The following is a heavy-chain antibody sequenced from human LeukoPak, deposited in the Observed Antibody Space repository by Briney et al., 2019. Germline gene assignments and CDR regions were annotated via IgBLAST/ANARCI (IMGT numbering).Heavy chain of an antibody. D-gene: IGHD5-12*01. CDR1: GFIFSDAW. CDR3: ATEYSVFAFDI. V-gene: IGHV3-15*01. Sequence: GGSLRLSCAASGFIFSDAWLSWVRQAPGKGLEWVGRIKRKTAGGTIDYAAPVKGRFTISRDDSKNTLFLQMNSLKTEDTAIYYCATEYSVFAFDIWGQGTVVTVSS. J-gene: IGHJ3*02. CDR2: IKRKTAGGTI.